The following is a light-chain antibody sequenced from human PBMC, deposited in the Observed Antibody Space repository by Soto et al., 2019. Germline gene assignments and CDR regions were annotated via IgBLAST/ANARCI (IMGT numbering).Light chain of an antibody. V-gene: IGLV2-14*01. J-gene: IGLJ3*02. Sequence: QSALTQPASVSGSPGQSTTISCTGTSSDVGGYNYVSWYQLHPGKAPKLMIYEVSNRPSGVSNRFSGSKSGNTASLTISGLQAEDEADYYCSSYTSSSVWVFGGGTKLTVL. CDR1: SSDVGGYNY. CDR2: EVS. CDR3: SSYTSSSVWV.